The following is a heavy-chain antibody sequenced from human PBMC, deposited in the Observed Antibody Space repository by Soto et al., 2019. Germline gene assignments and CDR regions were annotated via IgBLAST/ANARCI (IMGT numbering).Heavy chain of an antibody. CDR1: GFTFDDYA. Sequence: GGSLRLSCAASGFTFDDYAMHWVRQAPGKGLEWVSGISWNSGSIGYADSVKGRFTISRDNAKNSLYLQMNSLRAADTGLYYCAKDVTVDHYYSYGMDVWGHGTTVTVSS. D-gene: IGHD2-15*01. V-gene: IGHV3-9*01. CDR3: AKDVTVDHYYSYGMDV. J-gene: IGHJ6*02. CDR2: ISWNSGSI.